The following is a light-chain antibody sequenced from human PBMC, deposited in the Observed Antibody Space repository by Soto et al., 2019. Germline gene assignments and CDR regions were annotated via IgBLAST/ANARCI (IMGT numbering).Light chain of an antibody. CDR2: AAS. Sequence: AILMTQSPSSLSASTGDRVTITFRASQGISSYLAWYQQKPGKAPKLLIHAASTLQSGVPSRFSGSGSGTDFTLTISCLQSEDFATYYCQQYYSYPRTFGQGTKVDIK. J-gene: IGKJ1*01. V-gene: IGKV1-8*01. CDR3: QQYYSYPRT. CDR1: QGISSY.